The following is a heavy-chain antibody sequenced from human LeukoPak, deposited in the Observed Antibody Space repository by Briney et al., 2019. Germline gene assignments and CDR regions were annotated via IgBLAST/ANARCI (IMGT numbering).Heavy chain of an antibody. CDR1: GYSIRSGFY. CDR3: ARTRYYYNSRSYGAPYYFDY. V-gene: IGHV4-38-2*02. D-gene: IGHD3-10*01. J-gene: IGHJ4*02. CDR2: IFHSGST. Sequence: SETLSLTCSVSGYSIRSGFYWGWIRQPPGKGLEWIGSIFHSGSTYYNPSLKSRVTISVDTSKNRFSLKLSSVTAADTAVYYCARTRYYYNSRSYGAPYYFDYWGQGTLVTVSS.